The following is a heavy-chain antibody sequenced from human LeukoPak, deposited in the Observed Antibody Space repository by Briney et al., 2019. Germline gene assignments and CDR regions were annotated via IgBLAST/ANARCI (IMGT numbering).Heavy chain of an antibody. CDR2: INHSGST. V-gene: IGHV4-34*01. CDR3: ARRLRFSSSWSNYFDY. D-gene: IGHD6-13*01. J-gene: IGHJ4*02. CDR1: GGSFSGYY. Sequence: PSETLSLTCAVYGGSFSGYYWSWIRQPPGKGLEWIGEINHSGSTNYNPSLKSRVTISVDTSKNQFSLKLSSVPAADTAVYYCARRLRFSSSWSNYFDYWGQGTLVTVSS.